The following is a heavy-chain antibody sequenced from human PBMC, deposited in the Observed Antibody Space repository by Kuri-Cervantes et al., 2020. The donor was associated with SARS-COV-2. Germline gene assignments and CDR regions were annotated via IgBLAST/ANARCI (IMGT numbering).Heavy chain of an antibody. Sequence: SVKVSCKASGYTFTGYYMHWVRQAPGQGLEWMGRIIPTFDTATHAQKFQGRVIFTADESTSTAYMELSSLRSEDTAVYYCARGGGTYYDFWSGYYYWGQGTLVTVSS. CDR1: GYTFTGYY. J-gene: IGHJ4*02. CDR3: ARGGGTYYDFWSGYYY. V-gene: IGHV1-69*13. CDR2: IIPTFDTA. D-gene: IGHD3-3*01.